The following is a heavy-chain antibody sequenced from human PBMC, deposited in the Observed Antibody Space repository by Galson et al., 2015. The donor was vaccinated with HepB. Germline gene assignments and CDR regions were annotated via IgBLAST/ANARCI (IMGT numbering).Heavy chain of an antibody. CDR1: GFTFSSHA. CDR2: ISDDGSNK. V-gene: IGHV3-30-3*01. CDR3: ARDTKSGVDI. Sequence: SLRLSCAASGFTFSSHAMHWVRQAPGKGLEWVAVISDDGSNKYYSDSVKSRFTISRDNSKNTVYLQMNSQRAEDSAVYYCARDTKSGVDIWGQGTMVTVSS. D-gene: IGHD1-1*01. J-gene: IGHJ3*02.